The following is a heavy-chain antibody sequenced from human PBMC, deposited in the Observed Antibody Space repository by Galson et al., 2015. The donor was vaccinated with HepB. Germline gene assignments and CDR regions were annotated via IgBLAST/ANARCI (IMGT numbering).Heavy chain of an antibody. J-gene: IGHJ4*02. D-gene: IGHD6-13*01. CDR3: AKDLSSGWYLGLCDY. CDR1: GLTFSNYA. CDR2: ITGSGDTT. V-gene: IGHV3-23*01. Sequence: SLRLSCAASGLTFSNYAMSWVRQAPGKGLEWVSTITGSGDTTYYADSVKGRFTISRDNSKNTLFLQMSSLRAEDTAFYYCAKDLSSGWYLGLCDYWGQGTLVTVSS.